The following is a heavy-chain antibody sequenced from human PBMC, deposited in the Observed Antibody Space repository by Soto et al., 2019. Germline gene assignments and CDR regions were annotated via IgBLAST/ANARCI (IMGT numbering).Heavy chain of an antibody. CDR1: GGSISTSRSY. CDR2: IFYSGGT. J-gene: IGHJ5*02. Sequence: QLQLLESGPGLVKASETLSLTCNVSGGSISTSRSYWAWIRQPPGKGLEWLANIFYSGGTYYNPSLASQVTVSVDTSKNEFSLKLRSVTAADTAVYYCARQPTTGDTDLWFDPWGQGTLVTVSS. V-gene: IGHV4-39*01. CDR3: ARQPTTGDTDLWFDP. D-gene: IGHD2-21*01.